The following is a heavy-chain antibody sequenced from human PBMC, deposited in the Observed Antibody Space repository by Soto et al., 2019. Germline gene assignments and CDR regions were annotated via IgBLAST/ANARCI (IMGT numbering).Heavy chain of an antibody. Sequence: ASVKVSCKASGGTFSSYAISWVRQAPGQGLEWMGGIIPIFGTANYAQKFQGRVTITADESTSTAYMELSSLRSEDTAVYYCARTSHWVTTRFDYWGQGTLVTVSS. CDR3: ARTSHWVTTRFDY. V-gene: IGHV1-69*13. CDR2: IIPIFGTA. CDR1: GGTFSSYA. D-gene: IGHD4-17*01. J-gene: IGHJ4*02.